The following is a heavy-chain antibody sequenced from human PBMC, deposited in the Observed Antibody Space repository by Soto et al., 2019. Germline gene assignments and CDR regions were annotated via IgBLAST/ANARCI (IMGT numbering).Heavy chain of an antibody. CDR2: VRPISGST. D-gene: IGHD5-12*01. J-gene: IGHJ4*01. Sequence: QVQLVQSGAEVRKPGSSVKVSCKTSGGLISKFSFNWVRQAPGQGLEWMGGVRPISGSTDYAQKFQGRLTISADRSSMTVYMELSRLRSDDTGNYYWVTIRVRGGPLRFEDGGQGMLISVSS. CDR3: VTIRVRGGPLRFED. CDR1: GGLISKFS. V-gene: IGHV1-69*06.